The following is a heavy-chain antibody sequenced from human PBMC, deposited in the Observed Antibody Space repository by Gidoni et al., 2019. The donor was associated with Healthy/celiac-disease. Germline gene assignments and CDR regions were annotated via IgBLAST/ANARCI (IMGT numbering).Heavy chain of an antibody. Sequence: EVQLVEYGGGLVQPGGTLSIACAASGFTLSSYWLSWVRQAPGKGLAWVANIKQDGSEKYYVDSVKGRFTISRDNAKNSLYLQMNRLRAEDTAVYYCARDNQLLSYGMDVWGQGTTVTVSS. CDR3: ARDNQLLSYGMDV. J-gene: IGHJ6*02. V-gene: IGHV3-7*01. CDR1: GFTLSSYW. D-gene: IGHD2-2*01. CDR2: IKQDGSEK.